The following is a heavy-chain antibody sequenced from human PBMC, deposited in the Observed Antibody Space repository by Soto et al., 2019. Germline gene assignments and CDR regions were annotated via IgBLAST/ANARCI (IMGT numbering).Heavy chain of an antibody. Sequence: GSLRLSCAASGFTFSSYAMSWVRQAPGKGLEWVSAISGSGGSTYYADSVKGRFTISRDNSKNTLYLQMNSLRAEDTAVYYCAKVSPSTYYDHYYYGMDVWGQGTTVTVSS. J-gene: IGHJ6*02. CDR2: ISGSGGST. CDR3: AKVSPSTYYDHYYYGMDV. D-gene: IGHD3-22*01. CDR1: GFTFSSYA. V-gene: IGHV3-23*01.